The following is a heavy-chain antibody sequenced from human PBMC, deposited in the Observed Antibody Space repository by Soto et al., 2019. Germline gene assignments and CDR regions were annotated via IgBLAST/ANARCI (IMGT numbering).Heavy chain of an antibody. CDR1: GFTFSSYA. CDR2: ISGSGGST. V-gene: IGHV3-23*01. D-gene: IGHD1-1*01. J-gene: IGHJ6*02. Sequence: EVRLLESGGGLVQPGGSLRLSCAASGFTFSSYAMSWVRQAPGKGLEWVSAISGSGGSTYYADSVKGRFTISRDNSKNTLYLQMNSLRAGDTAVYYCAKLSGGTTYSYYGMDVWGQGTTVTVSS. CDR3: AKLSGGTTYSYYGMDV.